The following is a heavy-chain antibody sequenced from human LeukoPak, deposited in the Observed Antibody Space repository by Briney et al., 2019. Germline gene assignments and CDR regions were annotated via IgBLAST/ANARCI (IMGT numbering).Heavy chain of an antibody. D-gene: IGHD3-16*02. V-gene: IGHV5-51*01. CDR1: GYRFTNYW. J-gene: IGHJ4*02. CDR2: IYPGDSDT. CDR3: ARHDYVWGSYRSAQFDY. Sequence: GESLKISCKASGYRFTNYWIGWVRQMPGKGLEWMTIIYPGDSDTRYSPSFQGQVTISADKSISTAYLQWSSLKASDTAMYYCARHDYVWGSYRSAQFDYWGQGTLVTVSS.